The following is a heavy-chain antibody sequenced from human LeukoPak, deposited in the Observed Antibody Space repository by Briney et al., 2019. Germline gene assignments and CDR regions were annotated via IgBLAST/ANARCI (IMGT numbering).Heavy chain of an antibody. V-gene: IGHV1-46*01. CDR1: GYTFTSYY. CDR3: ARDRPNRDGYNRPYYYYYGMDV. Sequence: ASVKVSCKASGYTFTSYYMHWVRHAPGQGLEWMGIINPSGGSTSYAQKFQGRVTMTRDTSTSTVYMELSSLRSEDTAVYYCARDRPNRDGYNRPYYYYYGMDVRGQGTTVTVSS. D-gene: IGHD5-24*01. J-gene: IGHJ6*02. CDR2: INPSGGST.